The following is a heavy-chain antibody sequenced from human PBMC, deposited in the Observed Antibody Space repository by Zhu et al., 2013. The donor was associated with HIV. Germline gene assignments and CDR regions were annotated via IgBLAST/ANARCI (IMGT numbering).Heavy chain of an antibody. V-gene: IGHV1-69*06. D-gene: IGHD4-17*01. Sequence: QVQLVQSGAEVKKPGSSVKVSCKTSGGSFSSSAIGWVRQAPGHGLEWMGGIIPIFGTPNYAQRFQGRVTITADKSTTTAYMELSSLRSEDTAVYYCARGPLRWLDYWGQGTLVTVSS. J-gene: IGHJ4*02. CDR2: IIPIFGTP. CDR1: GGSFSSSA. CDR3: ARGPLRWLDY.